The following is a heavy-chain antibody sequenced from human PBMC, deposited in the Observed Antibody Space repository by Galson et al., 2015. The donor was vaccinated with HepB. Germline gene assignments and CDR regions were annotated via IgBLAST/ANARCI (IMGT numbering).Heavy chain of an antibody. J-gene: IGHJ4*02. Sequence: SVKVSCKASGYTFTGYYMHWVRQAPGQGLEWMGWINPNSGGTNYAQKFQGRVTMTRDTSISTAYMELSRLRSDDTAVYYCARMAVAGTGLDYWGQGALVTVSS. CDR3: ARMAVAGTGLDY. D-gene: IGHD6-19*01. V-gene: IGHV1-2*02. CDR1: GYTFTGYY. CDR2: INPNSGGT.